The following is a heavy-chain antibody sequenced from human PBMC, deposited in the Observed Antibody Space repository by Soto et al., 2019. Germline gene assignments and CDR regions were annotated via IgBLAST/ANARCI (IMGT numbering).Heavy chain of an antibody. CDR3: AHSLIPNWGSRAAFDY. Sequence: TLKESGPTLVKPTQTLTLTCTFSGFSLSTSGVGVGWIRQPPGKALEWLALIYWDDDKRYSPSLKSRLTITKGTSKNQVVLTMTNMDPVDTATYYCAHSLIPNWGSRAAFDYWGQGTMVTVSS. CDR2: IYWDDDK. D-gene: IGHD7-27*01. CDR1: GFSLSTSGVG. J-gene: IGHJ4*02. V-gene: IGHV2-5*02.